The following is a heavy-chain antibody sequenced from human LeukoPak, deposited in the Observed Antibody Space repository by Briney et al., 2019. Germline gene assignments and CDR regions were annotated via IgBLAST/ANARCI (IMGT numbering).Heavy chain of an antibody. D-gene: IGHD3-22*01. J-gene: IGHJ4*02. CDR3: AIIDPHYCDSSGRRGPIDY. V-gene: IGHV3-23*01. CDR1: GFTFSNYG. CDR2: ISGSGGST. Sequence: GGSLRLSCAASGFTFSNYGMTWVRQAPGKGLEWVSTISGSGGSTYYADSVKGRLTISRDSSKNTLYLQMNSLRAEDTAVYYCAIIDPHYCDSSGRRGPIDYWGQGSLVTVSA.